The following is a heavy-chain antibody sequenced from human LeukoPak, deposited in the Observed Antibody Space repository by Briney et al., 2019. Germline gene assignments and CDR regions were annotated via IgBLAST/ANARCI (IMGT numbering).Heavy chain of an antibody. CDR1: GGSISSSSYY. CDR2: IYYSGST. CDR3: ARVKAAAGTPIDFDY. V-gene: IGHV4-39*07. D-gene: IGHD6-13*01. J-gene: IGHJ4*02. Sequence: SETLSLTCTVSGGSISSSSYYWGWIRQPPGKGLEWIGSIYYSGSTYYNPSLKSRVTISVDTSKNQFSLKLSSVTAADTAVYYCARVKAAAGTPIDFDYWGQGTLVTVSS.